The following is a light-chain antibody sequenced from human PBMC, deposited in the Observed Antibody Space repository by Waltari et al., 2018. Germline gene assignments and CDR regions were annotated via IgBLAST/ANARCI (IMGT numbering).Light chain of an antibody. Sequence: QSALTQPASVSGSPGQSITISCTGTSSDVGAYNFVSWYQQHPGKAPTLVFYDVSNRPSGGSNRFSGSKSGNTASLTICGLQAEDEADYYCSSYTSSSTLWVFGGGTKLTIL. J-gene: IGLJ3*02. V-gene: IGLV2-14*01. CDR2: DVS. CDR1: SSDVGAYNF. CDR3: SSYTSSSTLWV.